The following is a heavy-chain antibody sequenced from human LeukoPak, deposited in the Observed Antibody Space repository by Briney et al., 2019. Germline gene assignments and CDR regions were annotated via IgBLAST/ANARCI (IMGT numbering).Heavy chain of an antibody. D-gene: IGHD3-10*01. CDR3: ARRVWFGECSHWSFDL. CDR1: GGSFSGYY. Sequence: KPSETLSLTCAVYGGSFSGYYWSWIRQPPGKGLEWIGEINHSGSTSYNPSLKSRVTISINTSKNQFSLKLSSVTAADTAVFYCARRVWFGECSHWSFDLWGRGTLVTVSS. V-gene: IGHV4-34*01. J-gene: IGHJ2*01. CDR2: INHSGST.